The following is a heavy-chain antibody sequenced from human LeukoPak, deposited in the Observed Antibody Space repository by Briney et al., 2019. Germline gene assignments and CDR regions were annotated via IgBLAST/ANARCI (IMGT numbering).Heavy chain of an antibody. CDR3: ARGVTPYYYYYYMDV. CDR1: GGTFSSYA. V-gene: IGHV1-69*06. CDR2: IIPIFGTA. J-gene: IGHJ6*03. Sequence: SVKVSCKASGGTFSSYAISWVRQAPGQGLEWMGGIIPIFGTANYAQKFQGRVTITADKSTSTAYMELSSLRSEDTAVYYCARGVTPYYYYYYMDVWGKGTTVTVSS. D-gene: IGHD4-23*01.